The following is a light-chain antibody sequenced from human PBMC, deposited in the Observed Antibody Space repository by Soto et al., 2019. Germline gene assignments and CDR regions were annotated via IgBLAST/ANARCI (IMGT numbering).Light chain of an antibody. J-gene: IGLJ1*01. V-gene: IGLV1-40*01. CDR1: SSGIGAAFD. CDR2: ANN. CDR3: QSYESSLGGSV. Sequence: QSVLTQPPSVSGAPGQRVTISCTGSSSGIGAAFDVHWYQQLPGTAPQLLIYANNNRPSGVPDRVSGSNSGTSASLAIAGLQAEDETDYYCQSYESSLGGSVFGTGTKLTVL.